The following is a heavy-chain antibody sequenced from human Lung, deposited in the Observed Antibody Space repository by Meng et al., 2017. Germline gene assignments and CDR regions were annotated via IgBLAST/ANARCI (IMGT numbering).Heavy chain of an antibody. D-gene: IGHD4-11*01. CDR3: ARGPTTMAHDFDY. CDR1: GGSFSDYY. J-gene: IGHJ4*02. V-gene: IGHV4-34*01. CDR2: INHSGST. Sequence: QVHLEQGGGGLLNASETLSRPCVVSGGSFSDYYWSWIRQPPGKGLEWIGEINHSGSTNYNPSLENRATISVDTSQNNLSLKLSSVTAADSAVYYCARGPTTMAHDFDYWGQGTLVTVSS.